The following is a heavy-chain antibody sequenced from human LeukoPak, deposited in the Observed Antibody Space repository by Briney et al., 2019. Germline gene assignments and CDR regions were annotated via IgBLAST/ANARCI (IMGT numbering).Heavy chain of an antibody. CDR3: ARGYYDFWSGSYFDY. D-gene: IGHD3-3*01. J-gene: IGHJ4*02. CDR1: GFTFSSYS. V-gene: IGHV3-48*01. CDR2: ISSSSSTI. Sequence: GGSLRLSCAASGFTFSSYSMNWVRQAPGKGLEWVSYISSSSSTIYYADSVKGRFTISGDNAKNSLYLQMNSLRAEDTAVYYCARGYYDFWSGSYFDYWGQGTLVTVSS.